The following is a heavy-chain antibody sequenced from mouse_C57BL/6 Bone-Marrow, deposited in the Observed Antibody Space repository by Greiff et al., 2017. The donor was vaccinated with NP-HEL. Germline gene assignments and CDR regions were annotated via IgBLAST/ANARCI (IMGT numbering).Heavy chain of an antibody. V-gene: IGHV1-72*01. CDR2: IDPKSGGT. D-gene: IGHD1-1*01. CDR1: GYTFTSYW. CDR3: ARGRVYYYVFAY. Sequence: VQLQQPGAELVKPGASVKLSCKASGYTFTSYWMHWVKQRPGRGLEWIGRIDPKSGGTKYNEKFKSKATLTVDKPSSAAYMQLSSLTSDDSAVYYCARGRVYYYVFAYWGQGTLVTVSA. J-gene: IGHJ3*01.